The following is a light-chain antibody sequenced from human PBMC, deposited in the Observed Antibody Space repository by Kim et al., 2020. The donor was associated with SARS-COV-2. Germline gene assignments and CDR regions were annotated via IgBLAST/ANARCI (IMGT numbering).Light chain of an antibody. J-gene: IGLJ1*01. V-gene: IGLV1-40*01. CDR3: QSYDSSLSAYV. CDR1: SANIGAGLD. Sequence: QRVTISCTGSSANIGAGLDVHWYQQLPGAAPKRLIYGNNNRPSGVPDRLSASKSGTSASLAITGLQAEDEADYYCQSYDSSLSAYVFGTGTKVTVL. CDR2: GNN.